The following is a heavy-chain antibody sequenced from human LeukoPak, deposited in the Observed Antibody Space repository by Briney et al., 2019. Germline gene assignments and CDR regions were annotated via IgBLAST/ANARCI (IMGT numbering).Heavy chain of an antibody. J-gene: IGHJ4*01. D-gene: IGHD2-8*01. CDR3: GSDPNGDYVGALGY. CDR1: GFTFSSYA. V-gene: IGHV3-23*01. CDR2: ITGRGFAT. Sequence: GGSLRLSCEASGFTFSSYALAWVRQTPGKGLEWVSAITGRGFATHYADSVKGRFTISRHNSKNTMYLEMHSLRAEDTAMYFCGSDPNGDYVGALGYWGRGTLVTVSS.